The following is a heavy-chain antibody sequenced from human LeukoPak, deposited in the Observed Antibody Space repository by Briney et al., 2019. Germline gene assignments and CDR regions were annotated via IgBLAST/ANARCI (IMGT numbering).Heavy chain of an antibody. CDR2: INHSGST. Sequence: SSETLSLTCAVHGGSFSGYYWSWIRQPPGKGLEWIGEINHSGSTNYNPSLKSRVTISVDTSKNQFSLKLSSVTAADTAVYYCARGTYYDFWSGYYTGGYYYMDVWGKGTTVTVSS. CDR3: ARGTYYDFWSGYYTGGYYYMDV. CDR1: GGSFSGYY. V-gene: IGHV4-34*01. D-gene: IGHD3-3*01. J-gene: IGHJ6*03.